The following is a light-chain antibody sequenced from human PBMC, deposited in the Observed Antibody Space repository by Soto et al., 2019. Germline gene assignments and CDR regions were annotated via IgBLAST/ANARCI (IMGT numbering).Light chain of an antibody. J-gene: IGLJ2*01. CDR2: DVS. CDR3: SSYTGSSTLVV. CDR1: SSDVGGYNY. Sequence: QSVLTQPASVSGSPGQSITISCTGTSSDVGGYNYVSWYQQHPGKAPKLMIYDVSNRPSGVSNRFSGSKSGNTASLTISGLQAEDEADYYCSSYTGSSTLVVFGGGTKRTVL. V-gene: IGLV2-14*01.